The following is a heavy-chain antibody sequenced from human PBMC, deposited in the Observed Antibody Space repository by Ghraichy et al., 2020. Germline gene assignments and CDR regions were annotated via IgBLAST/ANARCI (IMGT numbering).Heavy chain of an antibody. J-gene: IGHJ4*02. CDR3: AKEVLRGFYGSGSYSDY. CDR2: ISGSSGGT. V-gene: IGHV3-23*01. D-gene: IGHD3-10*01. CDR1: GFTFNNYA. Sequence: GGSLRLSCVASGFTFNNYAMSWVRQAPGKGLEWVSVISGSSGGTYYADSVKGRFTISRDDSKNTLYLQMNSLRAEDTAVYYCAKEVLRGFYGSGSYSDYWGQGTPVTVSS.